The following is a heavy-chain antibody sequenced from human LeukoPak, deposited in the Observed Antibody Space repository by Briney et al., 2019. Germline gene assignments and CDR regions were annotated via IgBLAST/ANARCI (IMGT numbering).Heavy chain of an antibody. CDR2: ISYDGSNK. D-gene: IGHD3-22*01. V-gene: IGHV3-30*03. CDR1: GFTFSSYG. Sequence: GGSLRLSCAASGFTFSSYGMHWVRQAPGKGLEWVAVISYDGSNKYYADSVKGRFTISRDNSKNTLYLQMNSLRAEDTAVYYCTTNPYDRSGYHIWGQGTMVTVSS. J-gene: IGHJ3*02. CDR3: TTNPYDRSGYHI.